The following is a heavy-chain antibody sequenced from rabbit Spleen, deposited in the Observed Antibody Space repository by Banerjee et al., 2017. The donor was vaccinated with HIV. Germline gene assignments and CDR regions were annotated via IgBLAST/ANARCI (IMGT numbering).Heavy chain of an antibody. V-gene: IGHV1S45*01. CDR1: GFSFSDRDV. D-gene: IGHD1-1*01. CDR3: ARRSSTGGYDL. J-gene: IGHJ4*01. CDR2: INAATGKP. Sequence: QEQLVESGGGLVQPEGSLTLTCKASGFSFSDRDVMCWVRRAPGKGLEWIACINAATGKPVYATWAKGRFTISRTSSTTVTLQMTSLTAADTATYFCARRSSTGGYDLWGPGTLVTVS.